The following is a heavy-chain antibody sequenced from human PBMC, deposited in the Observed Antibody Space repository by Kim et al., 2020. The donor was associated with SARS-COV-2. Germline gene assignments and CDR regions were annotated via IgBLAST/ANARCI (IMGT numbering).Heavy chain of an antibody. Sequence: GGSLRLSCAASGFTFTNYGMHWVRQAPGKGLEWVAVITYDGSNKYYAYSVKGRFTISRDNSMNTLYLQMNSLRAEDTAVYYCTRNPNYFNSDGSYSGDA. V-gene: IGHV3-33*05. D-gene: IGHD3-22*01. CDR1: GFTFTNYG. J-gene: IGHJ3*01. CDR3: TRNPNYFNSDGSYSGDA. CDR2: ITYDGSNK.